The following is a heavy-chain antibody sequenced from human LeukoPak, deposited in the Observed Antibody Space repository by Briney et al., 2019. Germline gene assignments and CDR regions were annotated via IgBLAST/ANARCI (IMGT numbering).Heavy chain of an antibody. CDR2: ITADSGTT. V-gene: IGHV3-48*02. CDR3: ASRDYFDY. CDR1: GFTFSTKS. J-gene: IGHJ4*02. Sequence: GGSLRLSCAVSGFTFSTKSMNWVRQAPGKGLEWVAYITADSGTTYYADSVKGRFTISRDNAKNSLYLQMNSLRDEDTAVYYCASRDYFDYWGQGTLVTVSS.